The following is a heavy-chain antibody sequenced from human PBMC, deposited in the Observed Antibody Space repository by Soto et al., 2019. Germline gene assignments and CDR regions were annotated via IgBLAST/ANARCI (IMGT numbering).Heavy chain of an antibody. D-gene: IGHD2-15*01. J-gene: IGHJ4*02. CDR2: ISAYSGNI. CDR3: ARDCSGATCSFNY. CDR1: GYTFTSYG. Sequence: QVQLVQSGADVKKPGASVKVSCKTSGYTFTSYGTSWVRQVPGQGLEWMGWISAYSGNINYVQKFQDRVTMTTDTSTSTAYMELRSLRSDDTAVYYCARDCSGATCSFNYWGQGTLVTVSS. V-gene: IGHV1-18*01.